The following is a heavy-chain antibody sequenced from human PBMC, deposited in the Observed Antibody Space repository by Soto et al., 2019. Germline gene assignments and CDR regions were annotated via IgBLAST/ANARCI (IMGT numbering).Heavy chain of an antibody. CDR2: ISDDGSDK. Sequence: QVQLVESGGGVVQPGRSLTLSCAASGFPFSTYGMHWVRQAPAKGLEWVAVISDDGSDKYYADSVKGRFTVSRDNSKNTLYLQMNSVIAEDTAVYYCAKDLHNGVVYYFDSWGKGTLVTVSS. V-gene: IGHV3-30*18. CDR3: AKDLHNGVVYYFDS. J-gene: IGHJ4*02. D-gene: IGHD1-1*01. CDR1: GFPFSTYG.